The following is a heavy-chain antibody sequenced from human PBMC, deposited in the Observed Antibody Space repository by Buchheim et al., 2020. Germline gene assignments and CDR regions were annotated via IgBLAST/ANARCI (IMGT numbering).Heavy chain of an antibody. Sequence: EVQLVESGGGLVQPGGSLRLSCAASGFTFSRYWMHWVRQAPGKGLMWVSRVNSDGSGTGYADSVQGRFTISRDNAKNTLYLQMNSLRAEDTAVYYCVKDLPNSGFAYDYWGQGSL. CDR2: VNSDGSGT. D-gene: IGHD5-12*01. CDR3: VKDLPNSGFAYDY. J-gene: IGHJ4*02. CDR1: GFTFSRYW. V-gene: IGHV3-74*01.